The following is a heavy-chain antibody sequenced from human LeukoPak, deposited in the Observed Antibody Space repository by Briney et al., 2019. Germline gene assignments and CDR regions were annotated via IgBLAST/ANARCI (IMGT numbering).Heavy chain of an antibody. Sequence: SETLSRTCAVDGGSFSGYYWSWIRQPAGKGLEWIGRIYSTGSTNYNPSLKSRVTMSVDTSKNQFSLRLRSVTAADTAVYYCARQIASAGTAGFDFWGQGALVTVSS. J-gene: IGHJ4*02. CDR1: GGSFSGYY. CDR3: ARQIASAGTAGFDF. V-gene: IGHV4-59*10. CDR2: IYSTGST. D-gene: IGHD6-13*01.